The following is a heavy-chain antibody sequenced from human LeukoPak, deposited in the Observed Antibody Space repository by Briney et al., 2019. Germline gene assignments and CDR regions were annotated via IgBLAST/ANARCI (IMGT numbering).Heavy chain of an antibody. CDR2: MNPNSGNT. D-gene: IGHD3-10*01. CDR3: ARGRNGRREFGEFPKTYYFDY. Sequence: ASVKVSCKASGYTFTSYDINWVRQATGQGLEWMGWMNPNSGNTGYAQKFQGRVTITRNTSISTAYMELSSLRSEDTAVYYCARGRNGRREFGEFPKTYYFDYWGQGTLVTVSS. CDR1: GYTFTSYD. V-gene: IGHV1-8*03. J-gene: IGHJ4*02.